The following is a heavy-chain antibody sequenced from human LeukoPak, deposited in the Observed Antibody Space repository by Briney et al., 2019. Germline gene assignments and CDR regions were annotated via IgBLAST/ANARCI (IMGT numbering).Heavy chain of an antibody. CDR1: GFTFSSYG. CDR2: ISYDGSNK. Sequence: GRSLRLSCAASGFTFSSYGMHWVRQAPGKGLEWVAVISYDGSNKYYADSVKGRFTISRDNSKNTLYLQMNSLRAEDTAVYYCAKAGRLVLEAGGPDPWGQGTLVTVSS. V-gene: IGHV3-30*18. D-gene: IGHD4/OR15-4a*01. J-gene: IGHJ5*02. CDR3: AKAGRLVLEAGGPDP.